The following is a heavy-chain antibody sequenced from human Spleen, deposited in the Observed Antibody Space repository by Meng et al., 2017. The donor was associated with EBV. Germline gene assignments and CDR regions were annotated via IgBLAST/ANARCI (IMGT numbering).Heavy chain of an antibody. Sequence: QLKRQDSGPGLAKPSQTLSLTCAGSGGSISSDDYSWSWIRQPPGKGLEWIGCIHYSGRTYHNPSLKSRVTISVDTSKNQFSLKLGSVTAADTAVYYCARDQGAFYDSSGWSFNYWGQGTLVTVSS. J-gene: IGHJ4*02. CDR1: GGSISSDDYS. V-gene: IGHV4-30-4*01. D-gene: IGHD3-22*01. CDR3: ARDQGAFYDSSGWSFNY. CDR2: IHYSGRT.